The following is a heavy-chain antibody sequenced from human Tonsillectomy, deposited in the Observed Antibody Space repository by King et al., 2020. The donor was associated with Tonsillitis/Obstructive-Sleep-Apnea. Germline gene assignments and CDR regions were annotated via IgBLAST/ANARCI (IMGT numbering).Heavy chain of an antibody. CDR2: ISADGGSK. CDR3: TKDVERGPGYYFYMDV. J-gene: IGHJ6*03. V-gene: IGHV3-43*02. D-gene: IGHD2-2*01. CDR1: GFTLDDSGFTFDDYG. Sequence: VQLVESGGGVVQPGGSLRLSCVASGFTLDDSGFTFDDYGMHWVRQSPGKGLEWVSVISADGGSKHYADSVKGRFTISRDNSKNSLYLQMNSLRSEDSALYYCTKDVERGPGYYFYMDVWGKGTTVTVSS.